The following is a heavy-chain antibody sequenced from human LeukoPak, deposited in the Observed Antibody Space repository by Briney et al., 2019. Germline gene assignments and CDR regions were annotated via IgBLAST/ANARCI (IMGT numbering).Heavy chain of an antibody. Sequence: ASVKVSCKASGCAFTKYGFSWVRQGPGQGLEWMGWISAYSGDTNFAQKFQDRVTMTTDTSTNTAYMELRSLRSDDTAVYYCAREGGHNYGREFDYWGQGTLVTVSS. CDR2: ISAYSGDT. V-gene: IGHV1-18*01. CDR3: AREGGHNYGREFDY. D-gene: IGHD3-10*02. CDR1: GCAFTKYG. J-gene: IGHJ4*02.